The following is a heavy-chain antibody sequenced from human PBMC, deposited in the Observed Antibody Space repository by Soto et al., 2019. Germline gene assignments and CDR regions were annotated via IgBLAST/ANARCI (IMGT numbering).Heavy chain of an antibody. CDR1: GFTFSSYA. CDR2: ISGSDGST. D-gene: IGHD3-10*01. J-gene: IGHJ4*02. CDR3: AKRMVRGVISTYYFDY. Sequence: GGSLRLSCAASGFTFSSYAMSWVRQAPGKGLEWVSAISGSDGSTYYADSVKGRFTISRDNSKNTLYLQMNSLRAEDTAVYYCAKRMVRGVISTYYFDYWGQGTLVTVSS. V-gene: IGHV3-23*01.